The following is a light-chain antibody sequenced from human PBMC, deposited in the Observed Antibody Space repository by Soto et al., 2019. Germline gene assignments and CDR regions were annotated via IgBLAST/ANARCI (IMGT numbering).Light chain of an antibody. J-gene: IGKJ3*01. CDR1: QSVSSSY. CDR2: GAS. Sequence: EIVLTQSPGTLSLSPGERATLSCRASQSVSSSYLGWYQQKPGQAPRLLIYGASTSATGIPDRFSGSGSGTHFTLTIGRLEPEDFAVYYCQQYGSSIFTFGPGTKVDIK. CDR3: QQYGSSIFT. V-gene: IGKV3-20*01.